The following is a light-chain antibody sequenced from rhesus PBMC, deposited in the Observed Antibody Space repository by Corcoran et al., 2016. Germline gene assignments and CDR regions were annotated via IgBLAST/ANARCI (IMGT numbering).Light chain of an antibody. CDR2: RAS. CDR1: QGISNW. V-gene: IGKV1-69*01. CDR3: QQHDNSPYS. Sequence: DIQMTQSPSFLSASVGDRVTITCRASQGISNWLAWYQQKPGKAPKLLFYRASNLETGVPSRFSGSGSGTDFTLTISSLQPEDIATYYCQQHDNSPYSFGQGTKVEIK. J-gene: IGKJ2*01.